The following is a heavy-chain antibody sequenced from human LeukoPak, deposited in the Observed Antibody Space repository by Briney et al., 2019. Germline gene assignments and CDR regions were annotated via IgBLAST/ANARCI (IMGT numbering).Heavy chain of an antibody. CDR1: GGSISSYY. Sequence: PSETLSLTCTVSGGSISSYYWSWIRQPAGKGLEWIGRIYTSGSTNYNPSLKSRVTMSVDTSKNHFSLKLSSVTAADTAVYYCARALPGYFDTSGYYFDYWGQGTLVTVSS. J-gene: IGHJ4*02. CDR2: IYTSGST. D-gene: IGHD3-22*01. CDR3: ARALPGYFDTSGYYFDY. V-gene: IGHV4-4*07.